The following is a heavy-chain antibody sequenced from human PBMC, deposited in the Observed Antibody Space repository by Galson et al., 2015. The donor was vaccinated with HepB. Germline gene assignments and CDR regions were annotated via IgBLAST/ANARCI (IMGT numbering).Heavy chain of an antibody. D-gene: IGHD6-13*01. CDR2: ISSSSSYI. CDR3: AREAAAGTGSDY. V-gene: IGHV3-21*01. CDR1: GFTFSSYS. Sequence: SLRLSCAASGFTFSSYSMNWVRQAPGKGLEWVSSISSSSSYIYYADSVKGRFTISRDNAKNSLYLQMNSLRAEDTAVYYCAREAAAGTGSDYWGQGTLVTVSS. J-gene: IGHJ4*02.